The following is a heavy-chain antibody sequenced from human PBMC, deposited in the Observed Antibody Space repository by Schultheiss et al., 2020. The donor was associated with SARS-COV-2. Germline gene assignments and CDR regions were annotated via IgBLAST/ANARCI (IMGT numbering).Heavy chain of an antibody. CDR2: IYTSGST. Sequence: SQTLSLTCTVSGGSISSGDYFWSWIRQPAGKGLEWIGRIYTSGSTYNNPSLKSRVTMSVDTSKNQFSLDLRSVTAADTAVYYCARDSDYYYDSSGYYDYWGQGTMVTVSS. D-gene: IGHD3-22*01. CDR3: ARDSDYYYDSSGYYDY. V-gene: IGHV4-61*02. J-gene: IGHJ4*02. CDR1: GGSISSGDYF.